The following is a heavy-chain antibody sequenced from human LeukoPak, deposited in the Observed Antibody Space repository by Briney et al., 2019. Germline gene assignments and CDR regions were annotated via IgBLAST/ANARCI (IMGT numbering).Heavy chain of an antibody. D-gene: IGHD3-10*01. CDR1: GFTVSSNY. Sequence: PGRSLRLSCAASGFTVSSNYMNWVRQAPGKGLEWVSVIYGGGKTYYADSVKGRFTLSRDDSKNMLFLQMNSLRVEDTAVYYCARDQATMIRNGFDVWGQGTAVTVSS. V-gene: IGHV3-53*01. J-gene: IGHJ6*02. CDR2: IYGGGKT. CDR3: ARDQATMIRNGFDV.